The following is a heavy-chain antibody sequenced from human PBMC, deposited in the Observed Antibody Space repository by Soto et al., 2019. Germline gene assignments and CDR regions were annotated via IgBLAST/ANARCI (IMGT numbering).Heavy chain of an antibody. CDR2: IGYDGSIK. CDR3: ARVDCTGNNCRPYAYYPMDV. Sequence: VQLVESGGGVVQPGRSLRLSCAASGFTFHTYGMNWVRQAPGKGLEWVAIIGYDGSIKYYADSMKGRFTISRDNSKNTMYLQMNSLRAEDTAVYYCARVDCTGNNCRPYAYYPMDVWGPGTTVTVSS. D-gene: IGHD2-8*02. CDR1: GFTFHTYG. J-gene: IGHJ6*02. V-gene: IGHV3-33*01.